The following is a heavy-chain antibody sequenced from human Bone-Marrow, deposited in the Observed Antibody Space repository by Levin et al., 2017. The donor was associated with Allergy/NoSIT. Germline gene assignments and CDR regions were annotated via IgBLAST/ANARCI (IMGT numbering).Heavy chain of an antibody. D-gene: IGHD6-13*01. Sequence: GGSLRLSCAASGFTFYNYWMHWVRQAPGKGLVWVSRISNDGTETTYADSVKGRFTISRDNAKNTLYLQMNSLSAEDTAVYYCSRSSRADFDYWGQGTLGTGSS. J-gene: IGHJ4*02. CDR1: GFTFYNYW. V-gene: IGHV3-74*01. CDR2: ISNDGTET. CDR3: SRSSRADFDY.